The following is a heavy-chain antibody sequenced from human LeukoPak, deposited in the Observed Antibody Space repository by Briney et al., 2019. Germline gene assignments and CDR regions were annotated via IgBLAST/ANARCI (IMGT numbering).Heavy chain of an antibody. V-gene: IGHV3-21*01. CDR3: ARDDAYSSSWYY. Sequence: TGGSLRLSCAASGFTFSSYSMNWVRQAPGKGLEWVSSISSSSSYIYYADSVKGRFTISRDNAKNSLYLQMNSLRAEDTAVYYCARDDAYSSSWYYWGQGTLATVSS. D-gene: IGHD6-13*01. CDR1: GFTFSSYS. CDR2: ISSSSSYI. J-gene: IGHJ4*02.